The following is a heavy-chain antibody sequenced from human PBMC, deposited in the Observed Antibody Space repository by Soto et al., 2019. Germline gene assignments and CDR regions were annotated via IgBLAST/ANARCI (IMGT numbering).Heavy chain of an antibody. CDR1: GGSISSYY. V-gene: IGHV4-59*08. J-gene: IGHJ6*02. D-gene: IGHD3-10*01. CDR2: VHHSWGS. Sequence: QVQLQESGPGLVKPSETLSLSCTVSGGSISSYYWSWSRQSPGKRMEWIGYVHHSWGSSYTLSLQSRVAISLDTSKSQFSLKVTSVTATDTAVYYCARQGFGPLHGLVDVWGQGTTVTVSS. CDR3: ARQGFGPLHGLVDV.